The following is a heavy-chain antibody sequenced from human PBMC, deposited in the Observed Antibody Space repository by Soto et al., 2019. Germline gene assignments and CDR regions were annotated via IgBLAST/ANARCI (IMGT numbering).Heavy chain of an antibody. D-gene: IGHD3-9*01. CDR3: ARADYEILTGSYAMDV. CDR2: VSTNGAT. V-gene: IGHV4-4*07. CDR1: DDFISSYY. Sequence: WETLSLTCTVSDDFISSYYWNWIRQPAGKGLEWIGRVSTNGATNYNPSLESRVTMSVDTSKNQFSLKLTSVTAADTAVYFCARADYEILTGSYAMDVWGQGTTVTVSS. J-gene: IGHJ6*02.